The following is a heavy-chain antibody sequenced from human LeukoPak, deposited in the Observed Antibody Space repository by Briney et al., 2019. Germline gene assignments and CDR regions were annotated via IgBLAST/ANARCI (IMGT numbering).Heavy chain of an antibody. J-gene: IGHJ4*02. Sequence: GESLQISCAASGFTFSSYSMNWVRQAPGKGLEWVSAISGSGGSTYYADSVKGRFTISRDNSKNTLYLQMNSLRAEDTAVYYCAKDNALRFLEWTSCFDYWGQGTLVTVSS. CDR1: GFTFSSYS. CDR3: AKDNALRFLEWTSCFDY. D-gene: IGHD3-3*01. V-gene: IGHV3-23*01. CDR2: ISGSGGST.